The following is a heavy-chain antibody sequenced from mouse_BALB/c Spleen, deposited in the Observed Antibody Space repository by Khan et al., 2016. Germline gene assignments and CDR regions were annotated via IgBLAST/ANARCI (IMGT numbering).Heavy chain of an antibody. V-gene: IGHV7-3*02. CDR2: IRNKVNGYTT. CDR1: GFTFTDYY. D-gene: IGHD2-2*01. CDR3: RFTIHRNNSQSILYLQMNTLEAEDSATYYCARDMEGYDDAMDY. Sequence: EVELVESGGGLVQPGGSLRLSCATSGFTFTDYYMSWVRQPPGKALEWLGFIRNKVNGYTTEDSASVKGRFTISRDNSQRILYLQMKPLRAEDSASVKGRFTIHRNNSQSILYLQMNTLEAEDSATYYCARDMEGYDDAMDYWGQGTSVTVSS. J-gene: IGHJ4*01.